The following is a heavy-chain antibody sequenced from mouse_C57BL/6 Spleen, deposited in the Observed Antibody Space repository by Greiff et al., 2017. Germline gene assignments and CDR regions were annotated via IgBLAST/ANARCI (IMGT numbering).Heavy chain of an antibody. CDR2: ISSGGSYT. CDR3: ARQAYYYAMDY. J-gene: IGHJ4*01. Sequence: EVQGVESGGDLVKPGGSLKLSCAASGFTFSSYGTSWVRQTPDKRLEWVATISSGGSYTYYPDSVKGRFTISRDNAKNTLYLQMSSLKSEDTAMYYCARQAYYYAMDYWGQGTSVTVSS. V-gene: IGHV5-6*01. CDR1: GFTFSSYG.